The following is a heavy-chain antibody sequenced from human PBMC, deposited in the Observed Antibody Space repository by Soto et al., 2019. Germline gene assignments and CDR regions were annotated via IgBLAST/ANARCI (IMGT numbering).Heavy chain of an antibody. CDR2: ISYDGSDK. Sequence: HPGGSLRLSCAASGFTFSNYGMHWVRQAPGKGLEWVAGISYDGSDKYYADSMKGRFTISRDNPKNTLYLQMNSLGAEDTAVYYCAKVSIIYNWNYGYYFDCWGQGTLVTVSS. V-gene: IGHV3-30*18. D-gene: IGHD1-7*01. CDR3: AKVSIIYNWNYGYYFDC. CDR1: GFTFSNYG. J-gene: IGHJ4*02.